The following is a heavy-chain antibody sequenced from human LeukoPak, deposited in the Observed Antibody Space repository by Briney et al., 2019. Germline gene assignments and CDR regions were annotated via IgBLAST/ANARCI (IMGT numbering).Heavy chain of an antibody. CDR3: ARHYPSHYGDAFDY. V-gene: IGHV4-59*08. CDR1: GGSISGYY. D-gene: IGHD4-17*01. Sequence: SETLSLTCTVSGGSISGYYWIWIRQPPGKGLEWIGYIYYSGSTTYNPSLKSRLTISVDTSKNQFSLKLSSVTAADTAVYYCARHYPSHYGDAFDYWGQGTLVTVSS. J-gene: IGHJ4*02. CDR2: IYYSGST.